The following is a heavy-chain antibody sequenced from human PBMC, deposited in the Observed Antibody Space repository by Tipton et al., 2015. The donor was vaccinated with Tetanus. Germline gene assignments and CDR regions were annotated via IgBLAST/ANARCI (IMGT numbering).Heavy chain of an antibody. J-gene: IGHJ1*01. CDR2: ISVSGATI. Sequence: SLRLSCAASGLSLSRDTMNWVRQAPGKVLEWISYISVSGATIFYADSVKGRFTISRDNSKNSLFLQMNSLRAEDTAVYFCARRSGVAALSVWGQGTLVTVSS. D-gene: IGHD7-27*01. V-gene: IGHV3-48*04. CDR3: ARRSGVAALSV. CDR1: GLSLSRDT.